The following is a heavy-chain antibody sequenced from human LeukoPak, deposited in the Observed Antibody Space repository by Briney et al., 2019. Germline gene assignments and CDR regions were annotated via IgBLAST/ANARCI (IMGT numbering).Heavy chain of an antibody. V-gene: IGHV3-66*01. Sequence: PGGSLRLSCAASGFTVSSNYMSWVRQAPGKGLEWVSVIYSGGSTYYADSVKGRFTISRDNSKNTLYLQVNSLRAEDTAVYYCAGDSGGSGSYYKYYWGQGTLVTVSS. J-gene: IGHJ4*02. CDR2: IYSGGST. CDR1: GFTVSSNY. CDR3: AGDSGGSGSYYKYY. D-gene: IGHD3-10*01.